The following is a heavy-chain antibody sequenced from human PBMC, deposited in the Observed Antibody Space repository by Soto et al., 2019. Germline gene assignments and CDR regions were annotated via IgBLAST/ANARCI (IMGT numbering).Heavy chain of an antibody. CDR3: ARGPRLRFFSS. Sequence: PSETLSLTCTVSGGSISGYYWSWIRQPPGKGLEWIGEINHSGSTNYNPSLKSRVTISVDTSKNQFSLKLSSVTAADTAVYYCARGPRLRFFSSWGQGTLVTVSS. CDR2: INHSGST. J-gene: IGHJ5*02. D-gene: IGHD3-16*01. CDR1: GGSISGYY. V-gene: IGHV4-34*01.